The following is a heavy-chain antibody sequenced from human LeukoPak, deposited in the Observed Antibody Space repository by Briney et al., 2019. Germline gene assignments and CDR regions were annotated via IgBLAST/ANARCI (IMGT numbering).Heavy chain of an antibody. V-gene: IGHV7-4-1*02. Sequence: ASVKVSCKASGYTLTSYAMNWVRQAPGQGLGWMGWINTNTGSPTYAQGFTGRFVFSLDTSVSTAYLQISSLKAEDTAVYYCAREGDSSGWYGGVDYWGQGTLVTVSS. J-gene: IGHJ4*02. CDR3: AREGDSSGWYGGVDY. D-gene: IGHD6-19*01. CDR2: INTNTGSP. CDR1: GYTLTSYA.